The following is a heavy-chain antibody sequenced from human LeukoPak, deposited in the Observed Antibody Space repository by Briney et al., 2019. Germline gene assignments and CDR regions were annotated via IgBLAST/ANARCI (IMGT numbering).Heavy chain of an antibody. D-gene: IGHD3-10*01. CDR2: IRSKANSYAT. CDR1: GLTFSGSA. V-gene: IGHV3-73*01. J-gene: IGHJ4*02. Sequence: GGSLRLSCAASGLTFSGSAMHWVRQASGKGLEWVGRIRSKANSYATAYAASVKGRFTISRDDSKNTAYLQMNSLKTEDTAVYYCTRPMLYYYGSGSYSSVYYFDYWGQGTLVTVSS. CDR3: TRPMLYYYGSGSYSSVYYFDY.